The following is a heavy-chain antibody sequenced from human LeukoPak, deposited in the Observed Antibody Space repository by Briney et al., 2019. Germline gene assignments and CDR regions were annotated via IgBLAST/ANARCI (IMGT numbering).Heavy chain of an antibody. CDR2: ISWNSGSI. CDR1: GLSFDDYA. V-gene: IGHV3-9*01. Sequence: GGSLRLSCAASGLSFDDYAMHWVRQAPGKGLEWVSGISWNSGSIGYADSVKGRFTISRDNAKNSLYLQMNSLRAEDTALYYCAKDHSGWYGGFDYWGQGTLVTVSS. CDR3: AKDHSGWYGGFDY. D-gene: IGHD6-19*01. J-gene: IGHJ4*02.